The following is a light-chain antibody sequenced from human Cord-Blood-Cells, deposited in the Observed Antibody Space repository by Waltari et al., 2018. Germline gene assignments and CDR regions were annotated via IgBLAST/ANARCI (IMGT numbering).Light chain of an antibody. CDR2: AAS. J-gene: IGKJ5*01. CDR1: QSISSY. Sequence: DIQMTKSPSSLSASVGTRVTFTCRGSQSISSYLNWYQQKPGKAPKLLIYAASSLQSGVPSRFSGSGSGTDFTLTISSLQPEDFATYYCQQSYSTPITFGQGTRLEIK. CDR3: QQSYSTPIT. V-gene: IGKV1-39*01.